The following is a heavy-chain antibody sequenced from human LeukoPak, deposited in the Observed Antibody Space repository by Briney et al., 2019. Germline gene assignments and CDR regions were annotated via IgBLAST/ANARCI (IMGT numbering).Heavy chain of an antibody. Sequence: WASVKVSCKASGYTFNTYGITWVRQAPGQGLEWMGWISGYNGKTKYAQKLQGRVTMTRNTSISTAYMELSSLRSEDTAVYYCARGAGIVGAPQADYYYYMDVWGKGTTVTISS. V-gene: IGHV1-18*01. CDR2: ISGYNGKT. J-gene: IGHJ6*03. CDR3: ARGAGIVGAPQADYYYYMDV. D-gene: IGHD1-26*01. CDR1: GYTFNTYG.